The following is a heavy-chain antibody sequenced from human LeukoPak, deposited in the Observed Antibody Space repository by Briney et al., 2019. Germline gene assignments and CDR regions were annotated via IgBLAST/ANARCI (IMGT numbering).Heavy chain of an antibody. V-gene: IGHV3-30*01. CDR2: ISYDGSKK. CDR1: RFTFSNYA. J-gene: IGHJ6*03. Sequence: QTGGSLRLSCAASRFTFSNYAMHWVRQAPGKGPEWVAVISYDGSKKFYADSVKGRFTISRDNSEKTLFLHMNSLRPEDTALYYCAKSSSGLYFSYMDVWGKGTTVTVSS. CDR3: AKSSSGLYFSYMDV.